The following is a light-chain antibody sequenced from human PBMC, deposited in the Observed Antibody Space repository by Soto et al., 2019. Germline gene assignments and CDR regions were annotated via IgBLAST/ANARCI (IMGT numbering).Light chain of an antibody. CDR1: HDVSRN. Sequence: DIQMTPSPSSLSASEGDRVTITCQSSHDVSRNLNWFQQKPGAAPQLLIYDASNLERGVPSRFSGSGSGTDFTLTISSLQPEDVATYYCQQYNSMLSFGGGTEVEIK. J-gene: IGKJ4*01. CDR2: DAS. CDR3: QQYNSMLS. V-gene: IGKV1-33*01.